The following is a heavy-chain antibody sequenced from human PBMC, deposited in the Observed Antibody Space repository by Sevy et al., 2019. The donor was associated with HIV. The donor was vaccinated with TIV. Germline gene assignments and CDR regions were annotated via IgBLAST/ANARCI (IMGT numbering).Heavy chain of an antibody. CDR1: GFTVSSVY. D-gene: IGHD6-6*01. V-gene: IGHV3-53*01. CDR2: IYDAGST. Sequence: GGSLRLSCAASGFTVSSVYMSWVRQAPGKGLEWVSLIYDAGSTYFADSVEGRFTISRDDSKNTLYLQMNSLRAEDTAVYSCARESEYSSSPGAFDIWGQGTMVTVSS. CDR3: ARESEYSSSPGAFDI. J-gene: IGHJ3*02.